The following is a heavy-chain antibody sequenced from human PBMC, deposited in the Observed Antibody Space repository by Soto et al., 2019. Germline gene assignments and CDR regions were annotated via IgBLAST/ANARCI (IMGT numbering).Heavy chain of an antibody. CDR2: IYYSGST. CDR3: ACIFSGGYGYGFYYYGMDV. CDR1: GCSISSSSYY. Sequence: PSETLSLTCTVSGCSISSSSYYWGWIRQPPGKGLEWIGSIYYSGSTYYNPSLKSRVTISVDTSKNQFSLKLSSVTAADTAVYYCACIFSGGYGYGFYYYGMDVWGQGTTVT. D-gene: IGHD5-18*01. V-gene: IGHV4-39*01. J-gene: IGHJ6*02.